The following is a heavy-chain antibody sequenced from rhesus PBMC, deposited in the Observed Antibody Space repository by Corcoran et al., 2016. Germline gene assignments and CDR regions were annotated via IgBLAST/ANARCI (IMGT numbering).Heavy chain of an antibody. V-gene: IGHV5-20*01. Sequence: EVQLVQSGAEAKRPGESLKISCKTSGYSFTSYWISWVRQMTGKGLEGMGAIDPSDSDTRYNPSYQGQVTNSADKSISTTYLQWSRLKASDTATYYCAKAPIAAAGLNYWGQGVLVTVSS. CDR3: AKAPIAAAGLNY. D-gene: IGHD6S26*01. CDR1: GYSFTSYW. CDR2: IDPSDSDT. J-gene: IGHJ4*01.